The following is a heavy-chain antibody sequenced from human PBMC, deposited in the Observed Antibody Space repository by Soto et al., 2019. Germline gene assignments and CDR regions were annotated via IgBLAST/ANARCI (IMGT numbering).Heavy chain of an antibody. CDR1: GYSFTSYW. CDR2: IYPGDSDT. D-gene: IGHD2-8*01. J-gene: IGHJ6*03. Sequence: GESLKISCKGSGYSFTSYWIGWVRQMPGKGLEWMGIIYPGDSDTRYSPSFQGQVTISADKSISTAYLQWSSLKASDTAMYYCARRYCTNGVCDYYMDVWGKGTTVTVSS. CDR3: ARRYCTNGVCDYYMDV. V-gene: IGHV5-51*01.